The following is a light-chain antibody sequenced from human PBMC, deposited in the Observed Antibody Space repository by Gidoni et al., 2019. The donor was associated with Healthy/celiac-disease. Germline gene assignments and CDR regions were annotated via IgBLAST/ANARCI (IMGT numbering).Light chain of an antibody. J-gene: IGKJ5*01. V-gene: IGKV3-20*01. Sequence: EIVLTQSPGTLSLSPGDRAPLSCRASQSVSSSYLAWYQQKPGQAPRLLIYGASSRAPGIPDRFSGSGSGTDFTLTISRLEPEDFAVYYCQQYGSSLAITFGQGTRLEIK. CDR2: GAS. CDR3: QQYGSSLAIT. CDR1: QSVSSSY.